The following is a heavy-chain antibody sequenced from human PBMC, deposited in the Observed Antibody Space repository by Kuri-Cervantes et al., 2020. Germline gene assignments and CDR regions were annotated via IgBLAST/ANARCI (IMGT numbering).Heavy chain of an antibody. CDR2: ISWNSGNI. J-gene: IGHJ4*02. Sequence: SLKISCAASGFSFDDYAMHWVRQAPGKGLEWVSGISWNSGNIGYADSVKGRFTISRDNAKNSLYLEMNSLRAEDTALYYCAKDKAIRRIAVAGYFDYWGQGTLVTVS. CDR1: GFSFDDYA. CDR3: AKDKAIRRIAVAGYFDY. D-gene: IGHD6-19*01. V-gene: IGHV3-9*01.